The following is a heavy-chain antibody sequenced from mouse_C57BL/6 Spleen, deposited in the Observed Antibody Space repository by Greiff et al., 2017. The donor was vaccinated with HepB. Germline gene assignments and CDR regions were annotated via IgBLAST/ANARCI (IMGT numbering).Heavy chain of an antibody. Sequence: EVKVEDSGGGLVKPGGSLKLSCAASGFTFSDYGMHWVRQAPEKGLEWVAYISSGSSTIYYADTVKGRFTISRDNAKNTLFLQMTSLRSEDTAMYYCARYYYGSSGYFDVWGTGTTVTVSS. CDR2: ISSGSSTI. J-gene: IGHJ1*03. CDR1: GFTFSDYG. CDR3: ARYYYGSSGYFDV. V-gene: IGHV5-17*01. D-gene: IGHD1-1*01.